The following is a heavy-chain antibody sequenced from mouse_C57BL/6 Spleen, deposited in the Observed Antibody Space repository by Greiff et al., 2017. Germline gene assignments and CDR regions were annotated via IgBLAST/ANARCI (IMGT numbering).Heavy chain of an antibody. CDR2: INPGSGGT. D-gene: IGHD3-1*01. CDR3: ARRHPYYFDY. J-gene: IGHJ2*01. Sequence: VKLQESGAELVRPGTSVKVSCKASGYAFTNYLIEWVKQRPGQGLEWIGVINPGSGGTNYNEKFKGKATLTADTSSSTAYMQLSSLTSEDSAVYFCARRHPYYFDYWGQGTTLTVSS. CDR1: GYAFTNYL. V-gene: IGHV1-54*01.